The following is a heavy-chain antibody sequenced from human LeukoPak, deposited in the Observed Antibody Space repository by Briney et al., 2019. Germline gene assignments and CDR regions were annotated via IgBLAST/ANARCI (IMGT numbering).Heavy chain of an antibody. CDR2: ISSSGSTI. D-gene: IGHD2-2*01. Sequence: GGSLRLSCAASGFTFSSYEMNWVRQAPGKGLEWVSYISSSGSTIYYADSVKGRFTISRDNAKNSLYLQMNSLRAEDTAVYYCARDHIVVVPAAIMDAFDIWGQGTMVTVSS. J-gene: IGHJ3*02. CDR3: ARDHIVVVPAAIMDAFDI. V-gene: IGHV3-48*03. CDR1: GFTFSSYE.